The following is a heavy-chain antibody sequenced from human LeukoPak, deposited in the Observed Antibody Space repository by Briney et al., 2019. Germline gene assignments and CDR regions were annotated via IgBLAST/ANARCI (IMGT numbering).Heavy chain of an antibody. J-gene: IGHJ5*02. CDR3: ARGAITSGNYFDP. D-gene: IGHD2-2*01. V-gene: IGHV4-59*01. CDR1: GASITSYF. Sequence: SETLSLTCAVSGASITSYFWSWIRRPPEKGLEWIGYISHSGTTNYNPSLKSRVTISQDTSKNQLSLKVNSVTAADTAVYYCARGAITSGNYFDPRGQGTLLTVSS. CDR2: ISHSGTT.